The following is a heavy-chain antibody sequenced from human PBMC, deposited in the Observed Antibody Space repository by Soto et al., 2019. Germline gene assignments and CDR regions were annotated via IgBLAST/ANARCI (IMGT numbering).Heavy chain of an antibody. CDR1: GGSISRSSYF. D-gene: IGHD3-10*01. CDR2: IYYSGST. CDR3: ARLNRYYGAGSRSFDP. V-gene: IGHV4-39*07. Sequence: PSETLSLTCSVSGGSISRSSYFWGWIRQPPGKGLEWIGSIYYSGSTYYNPSLKSRVTISVDTSKNQFSLKLSSVTAADTAVYYCARLNRYYGAGSRSFDPWGQGTLDTVAP. J-gene: IGHJ5*02.